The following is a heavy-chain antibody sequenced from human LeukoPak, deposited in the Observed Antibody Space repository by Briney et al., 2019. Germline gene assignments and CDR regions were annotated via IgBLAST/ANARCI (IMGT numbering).Heavy chain of an antibody. CDR2: ISYDGSNK. D-gene: IGHD3-10*01. J-gene: IGHJ4*02. Sequence: GESLRLSCAASGFTFSSYAMHWVRQAPGKGLEWVAVISYDGSNKYYADSVKGRFTISRDNSKNTLYLQMNSLRAEDTAVYYCAKEGDYYGSGRRYYFDYWGQGTLVTVSS. CDR3: AKEGDYYGSGRRYYFDY. CDR1: GFTFSSYA. V-gene: IGHV3-30*04.